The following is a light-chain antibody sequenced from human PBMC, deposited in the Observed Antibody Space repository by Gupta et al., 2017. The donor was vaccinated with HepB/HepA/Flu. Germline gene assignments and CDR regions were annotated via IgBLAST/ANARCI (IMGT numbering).Light chain of an antibody. V-gene: IGKV1-39*01. CDR3: QQSYTTPYS. J-gene: IGKJ2*03. CDR2: AAS. Sequence: DIQMTQPPSSLSASIGDRITITCRASQSINIYLHWYQQTPGNAPKLLIYAASTLQTGVPSRFSGSGSGTDFTLTISSLQPEDFATYYCQQSYTTPYSFGQGTKLAVK. CDR1: QSINIY.